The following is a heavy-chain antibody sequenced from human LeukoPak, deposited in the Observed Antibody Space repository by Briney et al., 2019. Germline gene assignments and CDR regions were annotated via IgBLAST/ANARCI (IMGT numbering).Heavy chain of an antibody. D-gene: IGHD3-22*01. Sequence: TGGSLRLSCAASGFTFSDYYMSWIRQAPGKGLEWVSYISSSSSYTNYADSVKGRFTISRDNAKNSLYLQMNSLRAEDTAVYYCAREGYYYDSSGYMKGYYFDYWGQGTLVTVSS. CDR3: AREGYYYDSSGYMKGYYFDY. CDR1: GFTFSDYY. J-gene: IGHJ4*02. V-gene: IGHV3-11*05. CDR2: ISSSSSYT.